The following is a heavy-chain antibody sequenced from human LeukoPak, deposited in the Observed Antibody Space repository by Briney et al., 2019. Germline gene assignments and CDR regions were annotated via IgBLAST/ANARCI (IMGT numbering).Heavy chain of an antibody. V-gene: IGHV4-59*01. CDR3: ARDGANWYFDL. CDR2: NYYSGST. Sequence: SETLSLTCTVSGGPIRSYYWSWLRQPPGKGLEGIGYNYYSGSTNYNPSLKSRVTISVDTSKNQFSLKLSSVTAADTAVYYCARDGANWYFDLWGRGTLVTVSS. J-gene: IGHJ2*01. D-gene: IGHD3-16*01. CDR1: GGPIRSYY.